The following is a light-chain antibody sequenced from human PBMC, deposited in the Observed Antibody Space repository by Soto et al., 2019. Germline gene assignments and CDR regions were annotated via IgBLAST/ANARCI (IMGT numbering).Light chain of an antibody. J-gene: IGKJ3*01. V-gene: IGKV4-1*01. CDR2: WAS. CDR3: QHYYTTPPA. Sequence: IVMTQSPDSLAVSLGERATLNCKSSQSVLYSPNNKNYLAWFQQKPGLPPKLIIYWASTRESGVPDRVSGSGAGTDFTLTISSLQAEDVAVYYCQHYYTTPPAFGPGTKVDIK. CDR1: QSVLYSPNNKNY.